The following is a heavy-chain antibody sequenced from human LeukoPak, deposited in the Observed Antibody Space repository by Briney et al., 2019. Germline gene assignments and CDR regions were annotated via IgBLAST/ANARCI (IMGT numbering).Heavy chain of an antibody. CDR1: GGSISSYY. Sequence: SETLSLTCTVSGGSISSYYWSWIRQPPGKGLEWIGYIYYSGSTNYNPSLKSRVTISVDTSKDQFSLKLSSVTAADTAVYYCARLEGYYYYGMDVWGQGTTVTISS. J-gene: IGHJ6*02. V-gene: IGHV4-59*08. CDR3: ARLEGYYYYGMDV. CDR2: IYYSGST.